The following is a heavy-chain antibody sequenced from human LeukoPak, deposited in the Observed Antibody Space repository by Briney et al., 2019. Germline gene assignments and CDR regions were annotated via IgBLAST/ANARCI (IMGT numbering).Heavy chain of an antibody. CDR1: GGTFSSYA. Sequence: ASVKVSCKASGGTFSSYAISWVRQAPGQGLEWMGWINPNSGGTNYAQKFQGRVTMTRDTSISTAYMELSRLRSDDTAVYYCATPSSGWAPYYYYYMDVWGKGTTVTVSS. V-gene: IGHV1-2*02. CDR3: ATPSSGWAPYYYYYMDV. CDR2: INPNSGGT. D-gene: IGHD6-19*01. J-gene: IGHJ6*03.